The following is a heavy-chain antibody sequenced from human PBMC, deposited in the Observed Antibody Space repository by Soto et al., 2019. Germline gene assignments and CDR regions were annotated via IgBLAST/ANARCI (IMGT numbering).Heavy chain of an antibody. Sequence: EVQLVESGGGLVQPGGSLTLSCAASGFTFSSFWMTWVRQAPGKGLEWVANIKQDGSAKNYVDSVEGRFTVSRDNPKNSLYLQMNSLRVEDTAVYYCVRSQSAAYHAWGQGTMVIVSS. CDR1: GFTFSSFW. D-gene: IGHD3-3*01. CDR2: IKQDGSAK. V-gene: IGHV3-7*01. CDR3: VRSQSAAYHA. J-gene: IGHJ3*01.